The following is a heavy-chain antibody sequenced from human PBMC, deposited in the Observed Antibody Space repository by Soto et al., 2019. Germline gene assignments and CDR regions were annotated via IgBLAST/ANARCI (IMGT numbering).Heavy chain of an antibody. J-gene: IGHJ6*02. CDR1: GFTFSDLD. V-gene: IGHV3-72*01. CDR3: ARDRYHYGMDV. CDR2: SRDKGNSYTA. Sequence: GGSLRLSCAVSGFTFSDLDMDWVRQAPGKGLEWVGRSRDKGNSYTAEYAASVKGRFTISRDDSKNSLYLQMNSLRTEDTAIYYCARDRYHYGMDVWGQGTTVTVSS.